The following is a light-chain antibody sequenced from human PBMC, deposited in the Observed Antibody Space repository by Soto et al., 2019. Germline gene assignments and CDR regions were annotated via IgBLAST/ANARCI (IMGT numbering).Light chain of an antibody. CDR3: SAYSSGATHVV. CDR2: DVN. CDR1: SSDIGGLYNY. J-gene: IGLJ2*01. Sequence: QSALTQPASVCGSPGQSITISCTGTSSDIGGLYNYVSWYQQHPGKAPTLLIYDVNDRPAGVSDRFSGSKSGNTASLTISGLQAEDEADYFCSAYSSGATHVVFGGGTKLTVL. V-gene: IGLV2-14*03.